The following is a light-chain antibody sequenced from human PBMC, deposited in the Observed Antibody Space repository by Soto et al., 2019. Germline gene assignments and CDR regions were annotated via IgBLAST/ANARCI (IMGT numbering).Light chain of an antibody. CDR2: KAS. Sequence: EIQMTQSPSTMSTSVGDRVTITCRASQSITGWLAWFQQKPGKAPKLLISKASSLQSGVPSRFSGSGSGTEFSLTISSLQPDDFATYYCQQYNPYSPWTFGQGTTVDI. J-gene: IGKJ1*01. CDR1: QSITGW. V-gene: IGKV1-5*03. CDR3: QQYNPYSPWT.